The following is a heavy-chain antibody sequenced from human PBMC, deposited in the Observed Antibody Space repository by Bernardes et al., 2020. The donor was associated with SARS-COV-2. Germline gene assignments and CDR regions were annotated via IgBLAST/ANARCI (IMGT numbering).Heavy chain of an antibody. D-gene: IGHD3-3*01. CDR2: IYTSGST. CDR3: ARAGITIFGVRIQGGFDY. V-gene: IGHV4-4*07. Sequence: SETLSLTCTVSGGSISSYYWIWIRQPAGKGLEWIGRIYTSGSTNYNPSLKSRVTMSVDTSKNQFSLKLSSVTAADTAVYYCARAGITIFGVRIQGGFDYWGQGTLVTVSS. CDR1: GGSISSYY. J-gene: IGHJ4*02.